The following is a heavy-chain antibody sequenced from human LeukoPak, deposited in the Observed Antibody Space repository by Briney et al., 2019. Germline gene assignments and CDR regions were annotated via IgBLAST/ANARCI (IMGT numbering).Heavy chain of an antibody. CDR1: GGSISSNY. D-gene: IGHD3-9*01. CDR2: IYYSGST. CDR3: ARGAIRYFDWLLRAFDY. J-gene: IGHJ4*02. Sequence: SESLSLTCNVSGGSISSNYWSWIRQPPGKGLEWIGYIYYSGSTNYNPSLKSRVTISVDTSKNQFSLKLSSVTAADTAVFFHARGAIRYFDWLLRAFDYWGQGTLVTVSS. V-gene: IGHV4-59*01.